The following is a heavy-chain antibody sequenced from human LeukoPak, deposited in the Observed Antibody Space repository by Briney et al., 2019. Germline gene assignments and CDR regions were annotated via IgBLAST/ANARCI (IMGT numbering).Heavy chain of an antibody. CDR1: GFTFSSYW. V-gene: IGHV3-74*01. CDR2: INSDGSST. Sequence: GGSLRLSCAASGFTFSSYWMHWVRQAPGKGLVWVSRINSDGSSTSYADSVRGRFSISRDNANNTLYLQMNSLRAEDTAVYYCARGLSGYASSLGYWGQGTLVTVSA. D-gene: IGHD6-6*01. CDR3: ARGLSGYASSLGY. J-gene: IGHJ4*02.